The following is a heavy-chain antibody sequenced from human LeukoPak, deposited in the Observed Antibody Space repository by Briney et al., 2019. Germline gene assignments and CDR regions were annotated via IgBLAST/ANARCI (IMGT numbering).Heavy chain of an antibody. CDR2: IYYSGST. CDR1: GGSISGYY. Sequence: LETLSLTCTVSGGSISGYYYSWIRQPPGKGLEWIGYIYYSGSTNYNPSLKSRVTMSVDTSKNQFSLKLSSVTAADTAVYYCARLPWEPHHYFDYWGQGTLVTVSS. D-gene: IGHD1-26*01. CDR3: ARLPWEPHHYFDY. J-gene: IGHJ4*02. V-gene: IGHV4-59*01.